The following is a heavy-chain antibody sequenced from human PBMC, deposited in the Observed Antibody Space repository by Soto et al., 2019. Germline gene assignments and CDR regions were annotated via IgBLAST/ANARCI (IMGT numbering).Heavy chain of an antibody. Sequence: QVQLVQSGADVKTPGDSVRVSCKASGYTFTGYYVHWVREAPGQGLEWMGWINLETGGTSYAQKFQGRVTLSRDTSINTAYLELSRLRFDDAAVYFCARERYQVISDGMDVWGQGTTVTVSS. CDR2: INLETGGT. J-gene: IGHJ6*02. D-gene: IGHD2-2*01. CDR3: ARERYQVISDGMDV. V-gene: IGHV1-2*02. CDR1: GYTFTGYY.